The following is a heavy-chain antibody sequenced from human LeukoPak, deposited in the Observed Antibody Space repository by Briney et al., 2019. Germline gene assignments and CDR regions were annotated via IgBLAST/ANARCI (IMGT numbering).Heavy chain of an antibody. J-gene: IGHJ4*02. CDR2: IYYSGST. CDR3: ARDPPWSSGWYGFGY. CDR1: GGSISSYY. V-gene: IGHV4-59*01. Sequence: SETLSLTCTVSGGSISSYYWSWIRQPPGKGLEWIGYIYYSGSTNYNPSLESRVTISVDTSKNQFSLKLSSVTAADTAVYYCARDPPWSSGWYGFGYWGQGTLVTVSS. D-gene: IGHD6-19*01.